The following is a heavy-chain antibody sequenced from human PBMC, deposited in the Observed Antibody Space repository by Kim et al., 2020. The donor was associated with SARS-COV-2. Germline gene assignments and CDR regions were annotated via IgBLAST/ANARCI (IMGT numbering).Heavy chain of an antibody. J-gene: IGHJ5*02. CDR2: ISSSSSYI. CDR1: GFTFSSYS. D-gene: IGHD2-2*03. V-gene: IGHV3-21*01. Sequence: GGSLRLSCAASGFTFSSYSMNWVRQAPGKGLEWVSSISSSSSYIYYADSVKGRFTISRDNAKNSLYLKMNSLRAEDTAVYYCARDHGSATIVVGWFDPWGQGTLVTVSS. CDR3: ARDHGSATIVVGWFDP.